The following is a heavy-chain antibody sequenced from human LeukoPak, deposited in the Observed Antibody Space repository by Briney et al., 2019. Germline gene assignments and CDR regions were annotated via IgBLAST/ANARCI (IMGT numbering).Heavy chain of an antibody. CDR2: ISPYNGNP. D-gene: IGHD1-14*01. Sequence: GASVKVSCKASGYTFTSYGISWVRQAPGQGLEWMGWISPYNGNPNYAQKLRGRVTMTTDTSTSTAYMELRSLRSDDTALYYCARIDPEIACNHLDYWGQGTLVTVSS. CDR3: ARIDPEIACNHLDY. CDR1: GYTFTSYG. V-gene: IGHV1-18*01. J-gene: IGHJ4*02.